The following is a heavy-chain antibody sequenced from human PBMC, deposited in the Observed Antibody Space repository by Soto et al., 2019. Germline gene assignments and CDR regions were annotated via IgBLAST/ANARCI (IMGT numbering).Heavy chain of an antibody. CDR1: GFIFSSYA. D-gene: IGHD3-22*01. Sequence: GGSLRLSCAASGFIFSSYAMSWVRQAPGKGLEWVSAISGSGTTAYYADSVKGRFTFSRDNAKNSLYLQMNSLRDEDTAVYYCAREPRYYYDSSGYLNWFDPWGQGTLVTVSS. V-gene: IGHV3-23*01. J-gene: IGHJ5*02. CDR3: AREPRYYYDSSGYLNWFDP. CDR2: ISGSGTTA.